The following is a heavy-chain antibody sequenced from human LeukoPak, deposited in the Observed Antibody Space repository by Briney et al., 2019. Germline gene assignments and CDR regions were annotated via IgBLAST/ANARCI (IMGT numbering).Heavy chain of an antibody. Sequence: ASVKVSCKASGYTFTSYGISWVRQAPGQGLEWMGWISAYNGNTNYAQKLQGRVTMTTDTSTSTAYMELRSLRSDDTAVYYCARGGCRSCSPQIYYYYGMDVWGQGTTVTVSS. J-gene: IGHJ6*02. D-gene: IGHD2-15*01. V-gene: IGHV1-18*01. CDR1: GYTFTSYG. CDR2: ISAYNGNT. CDR3: ARGGCRSCSPQIYYYYGMDV.